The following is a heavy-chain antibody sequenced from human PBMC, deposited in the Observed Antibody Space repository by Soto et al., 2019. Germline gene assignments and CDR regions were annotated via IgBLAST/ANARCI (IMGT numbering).Heavy chain of an antibody. CDR3: ARESRAARTFDY. CDR2: IWYDGSNK. V-gene: IGHV3-33*01. D-gene: IGHD6-6*01. Sequence: LRLSCAASGFTFSSYGMHWVRQAPGKGLEWVAVIWYDGSNKYYADSVKGRFTISRDNSKNTLYLQMNSLRAEDTAVYYCARESRAARTFDYWGQGTLVTVSS. J-gene: IGHJ4*02. CDR1: GFTFSSYG.